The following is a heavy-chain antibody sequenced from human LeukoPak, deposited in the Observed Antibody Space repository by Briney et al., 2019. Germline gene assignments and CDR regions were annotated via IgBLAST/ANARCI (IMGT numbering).Heavy chain of an antibody. V-gene: IGHV3-74*01. CDR2: ISTDGSST. Sequence: PGGSLRLSCAASGFTFSRKFMQWVRQAPGKGPVWVSGISTDGSSTSYSDSVRGRFTISRDNAKNTVYLQMNSLRAEDTAVYYCARGRFNYDNSGYSSFYHWGQGTLVTVSS. CDR1: GFTFSRKF. D-gene: IGHD3-22*01. CDR3: ARGRFNYDNSGYSSFYH. J-gene: IGHJ4*02.